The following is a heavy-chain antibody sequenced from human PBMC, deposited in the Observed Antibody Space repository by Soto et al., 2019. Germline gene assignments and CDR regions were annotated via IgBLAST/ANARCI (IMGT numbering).Heavy chain of an antibody. CDR2: INTRGTRT. V-gene: IGHV3-23*01. D-gene: IGHD3-10*01. Sequence: EVQLLESGGGLEQPGGSLRLSCEASGFTFSSYAMSWVRQAPGKGLEWVSGINTRGTRTYYADSVKGRFTVSRANSKTTLYLQMNSLRAEDTAVYYCAKDVWHDSDNSRNYFDSWRQGTLVTVSS. J-gene: IGHJ4*02. CDR1: GFTFSSYA. CDR3: AKDVWHDSDNSRNYFDS.